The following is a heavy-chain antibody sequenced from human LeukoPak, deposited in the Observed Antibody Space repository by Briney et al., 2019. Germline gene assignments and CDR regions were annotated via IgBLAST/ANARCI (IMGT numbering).Heavy chain of an antibody. D-gene: IGHD2-8*01. CDR3: ARAMQYNIVLRESQTNWFDP. J-gene: IGHJ5*02. Sequence: GSSVKVSCKASGGTFSIYAISWVRQAPGQGLEWMGRIIPIFGIANYAQKFQGRVTITADKSTSTAYMELSSLRSEDTAVYYCARAMQYNIVLRESQTNWFDPWGQGTLVTVSS. CDR1: GGTFSIYA. CDR2: IIPIFGIA. V-gene: IGHV1-69*04.